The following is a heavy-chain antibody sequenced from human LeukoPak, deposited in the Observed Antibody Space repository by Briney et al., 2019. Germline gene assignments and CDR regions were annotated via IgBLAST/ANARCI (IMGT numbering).Heavy chain of an antibody. J-gene: IGHJ4*02. CDR2: INPNSGGT. CDR1: GYTFTGYY. Sequence: ASVKVSCKASGYTFTGYYMHWVRQAPGQGLEWMGWINPNSGGTNYAQKFQGRVTMTGDTSISTAYMELSRLRSDDTAVYYCARDYYDSSGYYKASYFDYWGQGTLVTVSS. V-gene: IGHV1-2*02. D-gene: IGHD3-22*01. CDR3: ARDYYDSSGYYKASYFDY.